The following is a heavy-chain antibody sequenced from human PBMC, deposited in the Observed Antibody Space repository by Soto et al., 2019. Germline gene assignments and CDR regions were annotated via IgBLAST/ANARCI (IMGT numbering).Heavy chain of an antibody. J-gene: IGHJ2*01. Sequence: SSETLSLTRTVSGGYISSSSHYWGWFRQPPGKGLEWIGSIYYSGSTYYNPSLKSRVTISVDTSKNQFSLKLSSVTAADTAVYYCARLYHPYWYCALWGRGTLVTVS. CDR2: IYYSGST. CDR3: ARLYHPYWYCAL. V-gene: IGHV4-39*01. CDR1: GGYISSSSHY.